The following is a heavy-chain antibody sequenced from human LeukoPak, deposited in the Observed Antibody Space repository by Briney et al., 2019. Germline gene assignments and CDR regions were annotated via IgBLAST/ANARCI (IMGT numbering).Heavy chain of an antibody. CDR2: IYYSGST. CDR3: VAAGSNYYYYYMDV. V-gene: IGHV4-59*01. CDR1: GGSISSYY. Sequence: PSETLSLTCAVSGGSISSYYRSWIRQPPGKGLEWIGYIYYSGSTKYNPSPMSRVTTSVRASTNKSSLMLSSVPSADTTVYYCVAAGSNYYYYYMDVWGKGTTVTVPS. J-gene: IGHJ6*03. D-gene: IGHD6-13*01.